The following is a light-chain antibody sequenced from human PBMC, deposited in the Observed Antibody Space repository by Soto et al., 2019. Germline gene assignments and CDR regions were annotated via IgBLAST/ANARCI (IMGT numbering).Light chain of an antibody. J-gene: IGLJ1*01. Sequence: QSVLTQPASMSGSPGQSITISCTGTSSDVGSYNLVSWYQQHPGKAPKLMIYEVSNRPPGVSTRFSGSKSASTASLTISGLQAEDEAHYYCSSYTSDNRDYVFGTGTKVTVL. CDR1: SSDVGSYNL. CDR2: EVS. CDR3: SSYTSDNRDYV. V-gene: IGLV2-14*02.